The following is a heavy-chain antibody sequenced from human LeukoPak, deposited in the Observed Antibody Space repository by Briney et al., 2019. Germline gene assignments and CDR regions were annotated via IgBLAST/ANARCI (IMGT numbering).Heavy chain of an antibody. V-gene: IGHV3-64*01. CDR1: GFTFSSYA. J-gene: IGHJ4*02. D-gene: IGHD1-7*01. CDR3: ARGRGTTKLDYFDY. CDR2: ISSNGGST. Sequence: GGSLRLSCAASGFTFSSYAMHWVRQAPGKGLEYVSAISSNGGSTYYANSVKGRFTISRDNSKNTLYLQMGSLRAEDMAVYYCARGRGTTKLDYFDYWGRGTLVTVSS.